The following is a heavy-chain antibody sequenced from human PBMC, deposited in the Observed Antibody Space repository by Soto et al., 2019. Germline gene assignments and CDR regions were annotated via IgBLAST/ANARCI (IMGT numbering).Heavy chain of an antibody. CDR3: ARFGYTTEAH. CDR2: ISSSNSYI. D-gene: IGHD5-12*01. V-gene: IGHV3-21*01. Sequence: EVQLVESGGGLDKPGVSLRLSCAASGFTFSRYTMIWVRQAPGKGLEWVSYISSSNSYIYYADSVKGRFTISRDNAKNSRYLQMNSLRAEDTAVYYCARFGYTTEAHWGQGTLVTVSS. CDR1: GFTFSRYT. J-gene: IGHJ4*02.